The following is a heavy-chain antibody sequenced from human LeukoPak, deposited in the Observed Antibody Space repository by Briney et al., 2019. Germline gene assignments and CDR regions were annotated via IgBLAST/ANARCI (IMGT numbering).Heavy chain of an antibody. Sequence: GGSLRLSCAASGFTFSNYAMSWVRQAPGKGLEWVSAITGGGSGIYYADSMKSRFTISRDNTKNTLYLQINSLRAEDTAVYYCAKWGDYDVLTGYYVSDYWGQGTLVTVSS. D-gene: IGHD3-9*01. CDR1: GFTFSNYA. CDR3: AKWGDYDVLTGYYVSDY. CDR2: ITGGGSGI. J-gene: IGHJ4*02. V-gene: IGHV3-23*01.